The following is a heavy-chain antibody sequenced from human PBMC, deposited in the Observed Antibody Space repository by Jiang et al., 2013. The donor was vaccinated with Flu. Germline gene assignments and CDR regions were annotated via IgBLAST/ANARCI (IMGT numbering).Heavy chain of an antibody. J-gene: IGHJ3*02. V-gene: IGHV4-34*01. D-gene: IGHD2-2*02. Sequence: KSRVTISVDTSKNQFSLKLSSVTAADTAVYYCARGGRRYCSSTSCYTSHAFDIWGQGTMVTVSS. CDR3: ARGGRRYCSSTSCYTSHAFDI.